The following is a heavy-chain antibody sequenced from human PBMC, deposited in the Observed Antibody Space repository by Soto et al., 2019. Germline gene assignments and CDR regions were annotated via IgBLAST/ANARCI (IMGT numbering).Heavy chain of an antibody. V-gene: IGHV4-30-4*01. D-gene: IGHD1-7*01. J-gene: IGHJ5*02. CDR2: IYYSGST. Sequence: QVQLQESGPGLVKPSQTLSLTCTVSGGSISSGDYYWSWIRQPPGKGLEWIGYIYYSGSTYYNPSLKGRVTISVDTSKNQFSLKLSSVTAADTAVYYCARDSIPNWNYFEGWFDPWGQGTLVTVSS. CDR1: GGSISSGDYY. CDR3: ARDSIPNWNYFEGWFDP.